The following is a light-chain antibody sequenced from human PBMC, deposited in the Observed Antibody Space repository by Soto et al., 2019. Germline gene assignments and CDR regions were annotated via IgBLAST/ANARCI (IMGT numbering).Light chain of an antibody. J-gene: IGKJ3*01. V-gene: IGKV1-9*01. CDR3: PQLNSFPIP. CDR2: GAS. Sequence: IQLTQSPSSLSASVGDRVTITCRASQGISSFLAWYQQKPGKAPKLLIYGASTLQSGVPSRFSGSGSGTDFTLTLGSLKPEDFATYYCPQLNSFPIPFGPGTKVDIK. CDR1: QGISSF.